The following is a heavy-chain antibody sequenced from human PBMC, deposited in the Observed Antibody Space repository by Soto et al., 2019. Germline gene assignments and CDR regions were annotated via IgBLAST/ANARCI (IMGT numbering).Heavy chain of an antibody. J-gene: IGHJ3*02. Sequence: GESLKISCKGSGYSFTSYWIGWVRQMPGKGLEWMGIIYPGDSDTRYSPSFQGQVTISADKSISTAYLQWSSLKASDTAMYYCARQYCSGGSCYNDAFDIWGQGTMVTVS. V-gene: IGHV5-51*01. CDR2: IYPGDSDT. D-gene: IGHD2-15*01. CDR1: GYSFTSYW. CDR3: ARQYCSGGSCYNDAFDI.